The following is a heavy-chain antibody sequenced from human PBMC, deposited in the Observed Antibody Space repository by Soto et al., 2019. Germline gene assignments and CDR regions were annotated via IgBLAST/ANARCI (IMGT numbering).Heavy chain of an antibody. CDR1: GGTFSSYA. Sequence: SVKVSCKASGGTFSSYAISWVRQAPGQGIEWMGGIIPIFGTANYAQKFQGRVTITADESTSTAYMELSSLRSEDTAVYYCARTRDRYSGSYWSLPMANWFYPWGQGTLVPVSS. J-gene: IGHJ5*02. CDR2: IIPIFGTA. D-gene: IGHD1-26*01. CDR3: ARTRDRYSGSYWSLPMANWFYP. V-gene: IGHV1-69*13.